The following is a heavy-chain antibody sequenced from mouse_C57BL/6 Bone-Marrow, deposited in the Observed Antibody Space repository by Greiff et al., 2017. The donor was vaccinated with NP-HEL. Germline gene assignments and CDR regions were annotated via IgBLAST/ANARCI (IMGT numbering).Heavy chain of an antibody. CDR2: IYPRSGNT. D-gene: IGHD2-2*01. Sequence: QVQLKESGAELARPGASVKLSCKASGYTFTSYGISWVKQRTGQGLEWIGEIYPRSGNTYSNEKFKGKATLTADKSSSTAYMELRSLTSEDSAVYFGAREGGLRRGAWFAYWGQGTLVTVSA. V-gene: IGHV1-81*01. CDR1: GYTFTSYG. CDR3: AREGGLRRGAWFAY. J-gene: IGHJ3*01.